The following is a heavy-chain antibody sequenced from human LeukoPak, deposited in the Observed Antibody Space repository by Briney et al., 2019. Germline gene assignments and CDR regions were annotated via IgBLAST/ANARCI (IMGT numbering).Heavy chain of an antibody. CDR2: IIPIFGTA. D-gene: IGHD6-13*01. V-gene: IGHV1-69*06. CDR3: ARSSIIATAGPFYFDY. CDR1: GYTFTTYG. Sequence: SVKVSCKASGYTFTTYGLSWVRQAPGQGLEWMGGIIPIFGTANYAQKFQGRVTITADKSTSTAYMELSSLRSEDTAVYHCARSSIIATAGPFYFDYWGQGTLVTVSS. J-gene: IGHJ4*02.